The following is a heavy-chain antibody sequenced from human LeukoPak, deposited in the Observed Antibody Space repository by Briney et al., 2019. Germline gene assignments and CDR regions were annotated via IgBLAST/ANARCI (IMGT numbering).Heavy chain of an antibody. CDR2: IYHSGST. D-gene: IGHD5-12*01. V-gene: IGHV4-59*01. J-gene: IGHJ5*02. CDR1: GGSISSYY. CDR3: ARWYSGYDPEGTDNWFDP. Sequence: SETLSLTCTVSGGSISSYYWSWIRQPPGKGLEWIGYIYHSGSTNYNPSLKSRVTISVDTSKNQFSLKLSSVTAADTAVYYCARWYSGYDPEGTDNWFDPWGQGTLVTVSS.